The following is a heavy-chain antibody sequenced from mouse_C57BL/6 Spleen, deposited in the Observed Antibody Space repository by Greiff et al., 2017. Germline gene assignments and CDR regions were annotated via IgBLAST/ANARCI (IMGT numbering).Heavy chain of an antibody. CDR3: ARAEAGTGDY. Sequence: EVKLEESGPGLVKPSQSLSLTCSVTGYSITSGYYWNWIRQFPGNKLEWIGYISYDGSNNYNPSLKNRISITRDTSKNQFFLKLNSVTTEDTATYYCARAEAGTGDYWGQGTTLTVSS. V-gene: IGHV3-6*01. D-gene: IGHD4-1*01. J-gene: IGHJ2*01. CDR1: GYSITSGYY. CDR2: ISYDGSN.